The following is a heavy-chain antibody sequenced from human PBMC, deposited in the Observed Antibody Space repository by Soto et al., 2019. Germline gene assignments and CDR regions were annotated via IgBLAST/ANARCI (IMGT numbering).Heavy chain of an antibody. V-gene: IGHV1-18*01. CDR3: ARSGRQDDDYGDQFYFDY. CDR2: ISAYNGNT. J-gene: IGHJ4*02. CDR1: GYTFTSYG. D-gene: IGHD4-17*01. Sequence: GASVKVSCKASGYTFTSYGISWVRQAPGQGLEWMGWISAYNGNTNYAQKLQGRVTMTTDTSTSTAYMELRSLRSDDTAVYYCARSGRQDDDYGDQFYFDYWGQGTLVTVSS.